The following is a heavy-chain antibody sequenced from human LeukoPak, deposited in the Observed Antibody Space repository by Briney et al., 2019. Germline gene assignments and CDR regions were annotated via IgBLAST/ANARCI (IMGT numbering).Heavy chain of an antibody. D-gene: IGHD1-26*01. J-gene: IGHJ6*02. CDR3: ARGVLVGAKRYYYYYGMDV. V-gene: IGHV3-30*03. CDR1: GFTFSSYG. CDR2: ISYDGSNK. Sequence: PGGSLRLSCAASGFTFSSYGMHWVRQAPGKGLEWVAVISYDGSNKYYADSVKGRFTISRDNSKNTLYLQMNSLRAEDTAVYYCARGVLVGAKRYYYYYGMDVWGQGTTVTVSS.